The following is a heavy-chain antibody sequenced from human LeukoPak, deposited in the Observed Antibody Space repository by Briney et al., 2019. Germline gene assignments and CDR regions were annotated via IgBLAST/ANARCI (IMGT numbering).Heavy chain of an antibody. D-gene: IGHD2-15*01. CDR1: GFTFSTFA. Sequence: GGSLRLSCAASGFTFSTFAMIWVRQPPGKWLEWVSSIFPSGGEIHYADSVRGRFTISRDNSKSTLSLQMNSLRAEDTAIYYCAKNGDRGAYCSGGSCYPYYYYYMDVWGKGTTVTISS. J-gene: IGHJ6*03. V-gene: IGHV3-23*01. CDR3: AKNGDRGAYCSGGSCYPYYYYYMDV. CDR2: IFPSGGEI.